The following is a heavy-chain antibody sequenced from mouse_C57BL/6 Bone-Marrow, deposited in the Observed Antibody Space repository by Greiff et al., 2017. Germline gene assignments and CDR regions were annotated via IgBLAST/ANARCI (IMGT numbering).Heavy chain of an antibody. Sequence: EVQLVESGGGLVKPGGSLKLSCAASGFTFSSYAMSWVRQTPDKRLEWVATISDGGSYTYYPDNVKGRFTISRDNAKNNLYLQMSHLKSEDTSMYYFARGELRSYYYAMDYWGQGTSVTVSS. D-gene: IGHD1-1*01. V-gene: IGHV5-4*01. J-gene: IGHJ4*01. CDR1: GFTFSSYA. CDR2: ISDGGSYT. CDR3: ARGELRSYYYAMDY.